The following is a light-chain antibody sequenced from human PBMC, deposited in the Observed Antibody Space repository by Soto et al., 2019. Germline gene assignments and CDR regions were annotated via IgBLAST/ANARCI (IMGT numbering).Light chain of an antibody. CDR1: QDINSY. CDR3: QQLNSYSIFT. V-gene: IGKV1-9*01. CDR2: GAS. J-gene: IGKJ3*01. Sequence: DIQLTQSPSFLSASVGGRVTITCRASQDINSYLAWYQQKPGKAPKLLIFGASTLQSGVPSRFSGSGSGTEFTLTISSLQPEDFVTYYCQQLNSYSIFTFGPGTKVDI.